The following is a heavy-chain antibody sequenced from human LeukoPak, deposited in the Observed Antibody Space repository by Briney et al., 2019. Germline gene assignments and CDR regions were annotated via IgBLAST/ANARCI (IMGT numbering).Heavy chain of an antibody. CDR2: ISYSGANS. D-gene: IGHD3-16*02. CDR1: GXTFSGSA. CDR3: ARDMQLST. V-gene: IGHV3-23*01. Sequence: GGSLRLSWAASGXTFSGSAMSWVRQAPGEGLEWVSLISYSGANSYYTDSVRGRFTISRYNSKDTLFLQMNSLRAEDTAIYYCARDMQLSTWGLGTMVTVSS. J-gene: IGHJ3*01.